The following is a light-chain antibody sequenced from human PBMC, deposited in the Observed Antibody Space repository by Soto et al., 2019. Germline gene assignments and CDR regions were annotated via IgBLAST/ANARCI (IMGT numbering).Light chain of an antibody. J-gene: IGLJ1*01. CDR1: SSDVGYYNY. CDR2: EVS. V-gene: IGLV2-8*01. Sequence: QSVLTQPPFASGSPGQSVTIPCTGTSSDVGYYNYVSWYQQHPGRAPTLMIYEVSERPSGVPARFSGSKSGNTAYLTVSGLQAEDEADYYCSSVAGGQFVFGTGTKLTVL. CDR3: SSVAGGQFV.